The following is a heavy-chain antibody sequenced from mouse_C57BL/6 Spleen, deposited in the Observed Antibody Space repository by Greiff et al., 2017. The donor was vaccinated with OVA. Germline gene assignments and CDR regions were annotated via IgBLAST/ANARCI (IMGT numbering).Heavy chain of an antibody. J-gene: IGHJ4*01. CDR1: GYTFTSYW. V-gene: IGHV1-55*01. CDR3: ARPYDYGSWYAMDY. Sequence: VQLQQPGAELVKPGASVKMSCKASGYTFTSYWITWVKQRPGQGLEWIGDIYPGSGSTNYNEKFKSKATMTVDTSSSTAYMQLSSLTSEDSAVYYCARPYDYGSWYAMDYWGQGTSVTVSS. D-gene: IGHD1-1*01. CDR2: IYPGSGST.